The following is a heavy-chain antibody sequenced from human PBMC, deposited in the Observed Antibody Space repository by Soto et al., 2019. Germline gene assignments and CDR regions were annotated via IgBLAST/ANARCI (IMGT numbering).Heavy chain of an antibody. CDR2: ISYDGSNK. D-gene: IGHD6-13*01. V-gene: IGHV3-30*18. CDR1: GFTFSSYG. J-gene: IGHJ4*02. Sequence: QSGGSLRLSCAASGFTFSSYGMHWVRQAPGKGLEWVAVISYDGSNKYYADSVKGRFTISRDNSKNTLYLQMNSLRAEDTAVYYCAKPYLEYSSSYYFDYWGQGTLVTVSS. CDR3: AKPYLEYSSSYYFDY.